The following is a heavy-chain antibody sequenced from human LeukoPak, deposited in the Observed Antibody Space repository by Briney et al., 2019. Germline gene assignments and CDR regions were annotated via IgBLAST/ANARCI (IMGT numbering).Heavy chain of an antibody. D-gene: IGHD3-22*01. CDR2: ISAYNGNT. Sequence: ASVKVSCKASGYTFTSYGISWVRQAPGQGLEWMGWISAYNGNTNYAQKLQGRVTMITDTSTSTAYMELRSLRSDDTAVYYCARDLGSYYDSSGYYDTVFDYWGQGTLVTVSS. J-gene: IGHJ4*02. V-gene: IGHV1-18*01. CDR1: GYTFTSYG. CDR3: ARDLGSYYDSSGYYDTVFDY.